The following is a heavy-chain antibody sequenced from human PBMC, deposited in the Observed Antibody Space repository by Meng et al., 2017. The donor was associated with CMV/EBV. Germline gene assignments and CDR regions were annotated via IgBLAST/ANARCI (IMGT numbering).Heavy chain of an antibody. Sequence: GESLKISCAASGFTFSDYYMSWIRQAPGKGLEWVSYIGSSGTTIYYADSVKGRFPISRDNARNSLYLQMNSLRAEDTAVYYCAREGEGYSSSSAYVDYWGQGTLVTVSS. J-gene: IGHJ4*02. CDR2: IGSSGTTI. CDR3: AREGEGYSSSSAYVDY. D-gene: IGHD6-6*01. CDR1: GFTFSDYY. V-gene: IGHV3-11*04.